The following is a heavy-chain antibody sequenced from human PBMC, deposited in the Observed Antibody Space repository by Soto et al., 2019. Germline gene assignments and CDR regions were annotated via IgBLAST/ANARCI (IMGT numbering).Heavy chain of an antibody. D-gene: IGHD3-16*01. CDR2: VHHSVGT. J-gene: IGHJ4*02. Sequence: SETLSLTCAVSGGSINTDYWWSWVRQSPGKGLEWIGEVHHSVGTNYIQSLKSRVTMSLDKSNNQLSLKLSSVTAADTAVYHCARGFDYRWVYWGPGTLVTVSS. CDR1: GGSINTDYW. V-gene: IGHV4-4*02. CDR3: ARGFDYRWVY.